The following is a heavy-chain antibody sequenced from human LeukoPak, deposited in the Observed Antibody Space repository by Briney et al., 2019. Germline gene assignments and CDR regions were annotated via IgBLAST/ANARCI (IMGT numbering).Heavy chain of an antibody. CDR1: GGSISSSSYY. CDR3: AREDCSGGSCYAHSWFDP. D-gene: IGHD2-15*01. Sequence: SETLSLTCAVSGGSISSSSYYWGWIRQPPGKGLEWIGSIYYSGSTYYNPSLKSRVTISVDTSKNQFSLKLSSVTAADTAVYYCAREDCSGGSCYAHSWFDPWGQGTLVTVSS. CDR2: IYYSGST. J-gene: IGHJ5*02. V-gene: IGHV4-39*01.